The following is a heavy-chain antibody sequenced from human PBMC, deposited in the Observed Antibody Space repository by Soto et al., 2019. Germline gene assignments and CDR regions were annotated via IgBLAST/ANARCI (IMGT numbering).Heavy chain of an antibody. J-gene: IGHJ5*02. CDR3: ARDKSGTTVVMFWFDP. Sequence: SVKVSCKASGGTFSSYAISWVRQAPGQGLEWMGGIIPIFGTANYAQKFQGRVTITADKSTSTAYMELSSLRSEDTAVYYCARDKSGTTVVMFWFDPWGQGTLVTVSS. CDR1: GGTFSSYA. V-gene: IGHV1-69*06. CDR2: IIPIFGTA. D-gene: IGHD4-17*01.